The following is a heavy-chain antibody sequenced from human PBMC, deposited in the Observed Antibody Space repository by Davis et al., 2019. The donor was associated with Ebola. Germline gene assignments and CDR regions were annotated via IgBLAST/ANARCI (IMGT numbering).Heavy chain of an antibody. D-gene: IGHD2-15*01. CDR2: INPNDGRT. Sequence: ASVKVSCKASGYTFTNYYMHWVRQAPGQGLEWMGMINPNDGRTIYAQKLQGRVTMTTDTSTSTAYMELRSLRSDDTAMYYCARPYCYDGSCYPGNNDYWGQGTLVTVSS. CDR1: GYTFTNYY. J-gene: IGHJ4*02. CDR3: ARPYCYDGSCYPGNNDY. V-gene: IGHV1-46*01.